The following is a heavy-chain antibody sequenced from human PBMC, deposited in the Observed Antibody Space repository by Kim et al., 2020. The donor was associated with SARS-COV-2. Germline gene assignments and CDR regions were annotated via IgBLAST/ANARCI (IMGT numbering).Heavy chain of an antibody. CDR1: GSSISSGSYY. CDR3: ACGSGSYYNGYYYYAMDV. J-gene: IGHJ6*02. Sequence: SETLSLTCTVSGSSISSGSYYWSWIRQPAGKGLEWIGRLYNSDNTNYNPSLKSRVTISADTSKNQFSLKLSSVTAADTAVYYCACGSGSYYNGYYYYAMDVWGQGTTVTVSS. V-gene: IGHV4-61*02. D-gene: IGHD3-10*01. CDR2: LYNSDNT.